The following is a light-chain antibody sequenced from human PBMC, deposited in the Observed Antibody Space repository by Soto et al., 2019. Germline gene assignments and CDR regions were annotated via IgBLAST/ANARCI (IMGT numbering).Light chain of an antibody. CDR3: CSYAGRGPFYV. CDR1: NSDVGGYSY. CDR2: EGS. V-gene: IGLV2-23*01. Sequence: QSVLTQPASVSGSPGQSITISCTGTNSDVGGYSYVSWYQQHPGKAPKLMICEGSKRPSGVSNRFSASKSGNTASLTISGLQAEDEADYFCCSYAGRGPFYVFGSGTKVTVL. J-gene: IGLJ1*01.